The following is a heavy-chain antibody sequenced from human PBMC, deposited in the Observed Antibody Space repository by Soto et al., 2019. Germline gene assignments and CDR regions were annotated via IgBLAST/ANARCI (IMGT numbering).Heavy chain of an antibody. V-gene: IGHV4-4*07. D-gene: IGHD1-26*01. CDR2: IYTSGST. CDR3: ARGIYSKVGATIWFDP. J-gene: IGHJ5*02. CDR1: GGSINSYY. Sequence: SETLSLTCTVSGGSINSYYWSWIRQPAGKGLEWIGRIYTSGSTNYNPSLKSRVTMSVDTSKNRFSLKLSSVTAADTAVYYCARGIYSKVGATIWFDPWGQGTMVTVYS.